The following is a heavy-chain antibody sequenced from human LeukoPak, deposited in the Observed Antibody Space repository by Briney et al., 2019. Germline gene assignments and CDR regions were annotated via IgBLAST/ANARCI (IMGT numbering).Heavy chain of an antibody. Sequence: SETLSLTCAVYGGSFSGYYWSWIRQPPGKGLEWIGEINHRGSTNYNPSLKSRVTISVDTSKNQFSLKLSSVTAADTAVYYCARGRQFLNWFDPWGQGTLVTVSS. CDR2: INHRGST. CDR3: ARGRQFLNWFDP. CDR1: GGSFSGYY. V-gene: IGHV4-34*01. D-gene: IGHD2/OR15-2a*01. J-gene: IGHJ5*02.